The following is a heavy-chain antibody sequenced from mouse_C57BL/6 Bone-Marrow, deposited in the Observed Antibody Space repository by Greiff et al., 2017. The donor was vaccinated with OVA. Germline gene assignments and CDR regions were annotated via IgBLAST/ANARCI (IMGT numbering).Heavy chain of an antibody. CDR1: GYTFTDYY. CDR2: IYPGSGNT. Sequence: QVQLQQSGAELVRPGASVKLSCKASGYTFTDYYINWVKQRPGQGLEWIARIYPGSGNTYYNEKFQGKATLTAEKSSSTAYMQLSSLTSEDSAVYFCARSGRSNYFYAMDYWGQGTSVTVSS. J-gene: IGHJ4*01. CDR3: ARSGRSNYFYAMDY. D-gene: IGHD2-5*01. V-gene: IGHV1-76*01.